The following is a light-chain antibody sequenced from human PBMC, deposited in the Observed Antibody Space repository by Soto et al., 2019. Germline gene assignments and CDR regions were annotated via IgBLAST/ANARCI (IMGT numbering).Light chain of an antibody. CDR1: SSDIGNYNS. Sequence: QSALTQPASVSGSPGQSITISCTGTSSDIGNYNSVSWYQQPPGKAPKLLIYEVSDRPSGVSYRFSGSKSGNTASLTISGLQAEDEADYYCSSYTSNNTPFWVFGGGTQLTVL. CDR3: SSYTSNNTPFWV. J-gene: IGLJ3*02. CDR2: EVS. V-gene: IGLV2-14*01.